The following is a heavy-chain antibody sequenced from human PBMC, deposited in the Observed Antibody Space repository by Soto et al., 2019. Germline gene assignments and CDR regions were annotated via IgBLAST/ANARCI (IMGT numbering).Heavy chain of an antibody. V-gene: IGHV1-8*01. CDR3: ARSDGPLGDY. CDR2: MNPNNGNT. J-gene: IGHJ4*02. CDR1: AYTFTSYD. Sequence: ASVKVSCKAAAYTFTSYDINWVRQATGQDFEWMGWMNPNNGNTAYAQKFQGRVTMTRDTSASTAYMELSSLRSEDTAVYYCARSDGPLGDYWGQGTLVTVSS. D-gene: IGHD4-17*01.